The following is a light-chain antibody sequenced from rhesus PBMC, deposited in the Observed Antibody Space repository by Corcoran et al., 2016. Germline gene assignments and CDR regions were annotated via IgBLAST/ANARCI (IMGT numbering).Light chain of an antibody. CDR1: QSLLDSADGNTY. CDR3: MQALEFPFT. CDR2: AVS. V-gene: IGKV2-104*02. J-gene: IGKJ3*01. Sequence: DIVMTQTPLSLPVTPGEPASISCRSSQSLLDSADGNTYLDWYLQKPGQSPQLLIYAVSNRASGAPERCSGSGSDTDFTLKISRVEAEDVGVYYCMQALEFPFTFGPGTKLDIK.